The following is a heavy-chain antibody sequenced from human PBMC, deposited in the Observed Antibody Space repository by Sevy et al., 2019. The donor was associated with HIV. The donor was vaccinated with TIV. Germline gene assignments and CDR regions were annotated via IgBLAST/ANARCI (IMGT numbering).Heavy chain of an antibody. CDR1: GGTFSSYA. Sequence: ASVKVSCKASGGTFSSYAISWVRQAPGQGLEWMGGIIPIFGTASYAQKFQGRVTITADKSTSTAYMELSSLRSEDTAVYYCARGLPTAWDYYYMDVWGKGTTVTVSS. CDR3: ARGLPTAWDYYYMDV. V-gene: IGHV1-69*06. J-gene: IGHJ6*03. D-gene: IGHD4-17*01. CDR2: IIPIFGTA.